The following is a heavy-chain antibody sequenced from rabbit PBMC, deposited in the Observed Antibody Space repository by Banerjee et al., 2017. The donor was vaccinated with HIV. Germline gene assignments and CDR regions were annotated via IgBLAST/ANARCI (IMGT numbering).Heavy chain of an antibody. CDR2: IYSSSGTT. J-gene: IGHJ4*01. V-gene: IGHV1S40*01. D-gene: IGHD8-1*01. CDR1: GIDFSSYYY. Sequence: LVESGGDLVKPGASLTLTCTASGIDFSSYYYMCWVRQAPGKGLELIACIYSSSGTTYYASWAKGRLTISKTSSTTVTLQMTSMTGADTDTYFCARWVSGSNYWDLWGPGTLVTVS. CDR3: ARWVSGSNYWDL.